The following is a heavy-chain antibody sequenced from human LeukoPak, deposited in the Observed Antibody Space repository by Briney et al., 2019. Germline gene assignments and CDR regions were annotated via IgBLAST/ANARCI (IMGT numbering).Heavy chain of an antibody. V-gene: IGHV3-13*01. D-gene: IGHD1-26*01. CDR3: ARAVRELNSGSYYFDY. CDR1: GFTFSSYD. J-gene: IGHJ4*02. CDR2: IGTAGDT. Sequence: GGSLRLSCAASGFTFSSYDMHWARQATGKGLEWVSAIGTAGDTYYPGSVKGRFTISRENAKNSLYLQMNSLRAGDTAVYYCARAVRELNSGSYYFDYWGQGTLVTVSS.